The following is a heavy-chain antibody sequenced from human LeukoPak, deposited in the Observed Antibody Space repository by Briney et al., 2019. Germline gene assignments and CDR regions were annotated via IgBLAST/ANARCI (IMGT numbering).Heavy chain of an antibody. CDR3: ARATTYYYGSGSFDY. D-gene: IGHD3-10*01. Sequence: ESGPALLKPTQSLTLTCTFSGFSLSTSGMCVRWIRQPPGKALDWLALIDWDDDKYYSTSLKTRLTISKDTSKNQVVLTMTNMDPVDAATYYCARATTYYYGSGSFDYWGQGTLVTVSS. CDR2: IDWDDDK. CDR1: GFSLSTSGMC. J-gene: IGHJ4*02. V-gene: IGHV2-70*01.